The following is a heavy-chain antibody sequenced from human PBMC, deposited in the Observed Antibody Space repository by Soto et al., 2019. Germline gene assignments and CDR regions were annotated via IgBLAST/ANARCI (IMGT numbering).Heavy chain of an antibody. J-gene: IGHJ6*02. CDR2: ISAYNGST. Sequence: ASVKVSCKASGYTFTSYGISWVRQAPGQGLEWMGWISAYNGSTNYAQKLQGRVTMTTDTSTSTAYMELRSLRAEDTAVYYCARVRGREVVPAAIQGEGYYYYYGMDVWGQGTTVTVSS. CDR1: GYTFTSYG. D-gene: IGHD2-2*02. CDR3: ARVRGREVVPAAIQGEGYYYYYGMDV. V-gene: IGHV1-18*04.